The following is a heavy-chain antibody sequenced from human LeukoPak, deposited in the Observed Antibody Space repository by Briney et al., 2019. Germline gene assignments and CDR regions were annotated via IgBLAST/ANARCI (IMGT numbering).Heavy chain of an antibody. D-gene: IGHD3-10*01. CDR1: GDSTSSSTDY. CDR2: IYYSGIS. J-gene: IGHJ4*02. V-gene: IGHV4-39*01. Sequence: SETLSLTCSVSGDSTSSSTDYWGWIRQPPGTGLEWIGSIYYSGISYYNPSLKSRVTMSVDTSKNQFSLKLSSVTAADTAVYYCARGRIFMVRGVIKNYFDYWGQGTLVTVSS. CDR3: ARGRIFMVRGVIKNYFDY.